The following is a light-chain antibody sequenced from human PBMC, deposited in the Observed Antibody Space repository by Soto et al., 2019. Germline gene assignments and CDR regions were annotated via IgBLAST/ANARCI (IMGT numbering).Light chain of an antibody. CDR1: QSIAGGY. Sequence: EIVLTQSPGTLSLSPGERATLSCRASQSIAGGYLAWNQHKAGQAPRLLFFRASSRATGVPDRFSGGGSGTDFTLTISRLEPEDFAMYYCHQYVTSPRTFGQGTRVEI. V-gene: IGKV3-20*01. CDR3: HQYVTSPRT. J-gene: IGKJ1*01. CDR2: RAS.